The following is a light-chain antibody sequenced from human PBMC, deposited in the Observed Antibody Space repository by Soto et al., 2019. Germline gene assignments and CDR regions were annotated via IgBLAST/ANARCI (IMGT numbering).Light chain of an antibody. CDR3: TSYSSSDIFYV. J-gene: IGLJ1*01. V-gene: IGLV2-14*01. Sequence: QSALTQPASVSGSPGQSITISCTGTSSDIGGYYYVSWYQHHPGKAPKLLIYQVTNRPSRVSNRFSGSKSGNTASLTISGPXADDEADYYCTSYSSSDIFYVFGTGTKVTLL. CDR2: QVT. CDR1: SSDIGGYYY.